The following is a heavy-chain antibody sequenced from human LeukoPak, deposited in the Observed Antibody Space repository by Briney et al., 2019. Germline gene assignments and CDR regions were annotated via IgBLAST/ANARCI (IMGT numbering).Heavy chain of an antibody. CDR2: ISAYNGNT. D-gene: IGHD3-10*01. Sequence: ASVKVSCKASGYTFTSYGISWVRQAPGQGLEWMGWISAYNGNTNYAQKLQGRVTMTTDTSTSTAYMELRSLRSDDAAVYYCARAITVCRYYYYYGMDVWGQGTTVTVSS. V-gene: IGHV1-18*01. J-gene: IGHJ6*02. CDR3: ARAITVCRYYYYYGMDV. CDR1: GYTFTSYG.